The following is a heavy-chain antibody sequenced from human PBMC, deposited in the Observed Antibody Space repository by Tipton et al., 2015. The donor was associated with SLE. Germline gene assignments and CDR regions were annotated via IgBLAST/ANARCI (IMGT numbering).Heavy chain of an antibody. CDR3: ARDGYNSGWYYYYGMDV. Sequence: TLSLTCTVSGGSISSHYWTWIRQPPGKGLEWIGYIYYSGSTNYNPSLKSRVTISVDTSKNQFSLKLSSVTAADTAVYYCARDGYNSGWYYYYGMDVRGQGTTVTVSS. J-gene: IGHJ6*02. V-gene: IGHV4-59*11. D-gene: IGHD6-19*01. CDR2: IYYSGST. CDR1: GGSISSHY.